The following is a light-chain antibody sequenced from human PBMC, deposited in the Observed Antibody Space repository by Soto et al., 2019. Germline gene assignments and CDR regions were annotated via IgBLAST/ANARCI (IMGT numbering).Light chain of an antibody. CDR1: SSDVGSYNL. Sequence: QSVLTQPASVSGSPGQSITISCTGTSSDVGSYNLVSWYQQHPGKAPKHMIYEGSKRPSGVSNRFSGSKSGNTASLTISGLKAEDEADYYCCSYAGSSTWMFGGGTKLTVL. J-gene: IGLJ3*02. CDR2: EGS. CDR3: CSYAGSSTWM. V-gene: IGLV2-23*01.